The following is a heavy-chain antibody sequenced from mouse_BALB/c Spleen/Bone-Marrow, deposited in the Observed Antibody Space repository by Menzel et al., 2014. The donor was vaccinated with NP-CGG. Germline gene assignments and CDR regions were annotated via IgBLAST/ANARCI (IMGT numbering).Heavy chain of an antibody. V-gene: IGHV2-9*02. CDR3: ASPIYYDYPLFAY. J-gene: IGHJ3*01. CDR1: GFSLASYG. D-gene: IGHD2-4*01. Sequence: QVQLQQSGPGLVAPSQSLSITCTVFGFSLASYGVHWVRQPPGKGLEWLGVIWAGGSTNYNSALMSRLSISKDNSKSQVFLKMNSLQTDDTAMYYCASPIYYDYPLFAYWGQGTLVTVSA. CDR2: IWAGGST.